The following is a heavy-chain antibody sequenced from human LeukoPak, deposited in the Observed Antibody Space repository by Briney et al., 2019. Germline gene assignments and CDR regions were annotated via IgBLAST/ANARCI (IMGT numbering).Heavy chain of an antibody. Sequence: PSETLSLTCTVSGGSISSRSYYWGWIRQPPGKGLEWIGSIYYSGSTYYNPSLQSRVTISVDTSKNQFSLKLNSVTAADTAVFYCASFYCSGGSCYQYFSYYYMDVWGKGTTVTVSS. J-gene: IGHJ6*03. CDR2: IYYSGST. V-gene: IGHV4-39*01. CDR1: GGSISSRSYY. CDR3: ASFYCSGGSCYQYFSYYYMDV. D-gene: IGHD2-15*01.